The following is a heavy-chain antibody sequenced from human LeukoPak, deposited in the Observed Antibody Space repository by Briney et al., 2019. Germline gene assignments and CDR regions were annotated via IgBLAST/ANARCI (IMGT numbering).Heavy chain of an antibody. CDR1: GGSISSGNYY. Sequence: SETLSLTCTVSGGSISSGNYYWSWIRQPAGKGLEWIGRIYTGGSTNYNPSLKSRVTISVDTSKNQFSLKLSSVTAADTAVYYCVRPSSAGYYYYMDVWGKGTTVTVSS. D-gene: IGHD1-26*01. CDR2: IYTGGST. J-gene: IGHJ6*03. CDR3: VRPSSAGYYYYMDV. V-gene: IGHV4-61*02.